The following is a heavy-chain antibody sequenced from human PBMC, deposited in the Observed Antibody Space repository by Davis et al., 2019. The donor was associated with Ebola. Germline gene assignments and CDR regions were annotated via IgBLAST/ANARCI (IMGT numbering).Heavy chain of an antibody. Sequence: GGSLRLSCAASGFIFSSYWMSWVRQAPGKGLEWVSYISSSGSTIYYADSVKGRFTISRDNAKNSLYLQMNSLRAEDTALYYCARDSSSLVGATLFDYWGQGTLVTVSS. CDR3: ARDSSSLVGATLFDY. D-gene: IGHD1-26*01. CDR1: GFIFSSYW. CDR2: ISSSGSTI. J-gene: IGHJ4*02. V-gene: IGHV3-48*04.